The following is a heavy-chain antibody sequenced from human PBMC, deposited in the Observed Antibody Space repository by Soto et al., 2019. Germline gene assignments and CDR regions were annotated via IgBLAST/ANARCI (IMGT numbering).Heavy chain of an antibody. CDR1: GFTFSNYA. CDR2: ISGAGGTT. D-gene: IGHD3-9*01. Sequence: GGSLRLSCAASGFTFSNYAMSWVRQAPGKGLEWVSFISGAGGTTYYADYVKGRFNISRDNSRNILYLQMSSLRAEDTAVFFFTKDLAYDILTGFYPNFDYWGQGALVTVSS. CDR3: TKDLAYDILTGFYPNFDY. V-gene: IGHV3-23*01. J-gene: IGHJ4*02.